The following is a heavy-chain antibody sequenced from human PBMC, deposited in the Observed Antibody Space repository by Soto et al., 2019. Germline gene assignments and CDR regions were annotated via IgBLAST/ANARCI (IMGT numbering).Heavy chain of an antibody. CDR1: GGSISSSSYY. CDR2: IYYSGST. J-gene: IGHJ4*02. D-gene: IGHD5-18*01. CDR3: GRHELWLGY. Sequence: QLQLQESGPGLVKPSETLSLTCTVSGGSISSSSYYWGWIRQPPGKGLEWIGNIYYSGSTYYNPPLRSRVPLPVDTPTNHSSLNLSFVPPQDPPVYYCGRHELWLGYWAQGPLFP. V-gene: IGHV4-39*01.